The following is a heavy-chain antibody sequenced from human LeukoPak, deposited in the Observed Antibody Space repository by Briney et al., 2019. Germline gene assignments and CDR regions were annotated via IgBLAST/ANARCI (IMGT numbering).Heavy chain of an antibody. Sequence: GGSLRLFCAASGFTFSSYAMSWVRQAPGKGLEWVSAISGSGGSTYYADSVKGRFTISRDNSKNTLYLQMNSLRAEDTAVYYCAKETAPDIVVVPAASDYWGQGTLVTVSS. D-gene: IGHD2-2*01. J-gene: IGHJ4*02. CDR1: GFTFSSYA. CDR3: AKETAPDIVVVPAASDY. V-gene: IGHV3-23*01. CDR2: ISGSGGST.